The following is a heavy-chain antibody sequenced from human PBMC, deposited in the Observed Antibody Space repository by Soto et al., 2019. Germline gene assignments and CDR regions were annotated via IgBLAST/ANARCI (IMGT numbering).Heavy chain of an antibody. J-gene: IGHJ4*02. D-gene: IGHD7-27*01. CDR2: IGASGAGT. V-gene: IGHV3-23*01. Sequence: GGSLRLSCASFGVNFSSYSMSLVRQAPGKGLEWVSGIGASGAGTYYADFVKGRFIISRDNSKNTLHLQMNSLRAEDTAVYYCALRKTGSYFDYWGQGTLVTVSS. CDR1: GVNFSSYS. CDR3: ALRKTGSYFDY.